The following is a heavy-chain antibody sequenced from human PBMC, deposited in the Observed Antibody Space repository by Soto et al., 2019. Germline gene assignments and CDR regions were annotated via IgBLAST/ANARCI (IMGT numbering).Heavy chain of an antibody. D-gene: IGHD5-18*01. CDR2: ISYDGSNK. Sequence: QVQLVESGGGVVQPGRSLRLSCAASGFTFSSYAMHWVRQAPGKGLEGVAVISYDGSNKYYADSVKGRFTISRDRSKNTLYLQLDSLRVEDTAIYYCAKDLSSLGWLALGAPFDSWGQGTLVTVSS. CDR1: GFTFSSYA. J-gene: IGHJ4*02. CDR3: AKDLSSLGWLALGAPFDS. V-gene: IGHV3-30-3*01.